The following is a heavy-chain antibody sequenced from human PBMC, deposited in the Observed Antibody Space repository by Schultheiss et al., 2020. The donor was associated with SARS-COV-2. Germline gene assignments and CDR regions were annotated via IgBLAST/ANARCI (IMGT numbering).Heavy chain of an antibody. J-gene: IGHJ6*02. CDR3: AKDFPAMADYYYYGMDV. Sequence: ASVKVSCKASGYTFTSYGISWIRQAPGQGLEWMGWISAYNGNTNYAQKLQGRVTMTTDTSTSTAYMELRSLRSDDTAVYYCAKDFPAMADYYYYGMDVWGQGTTVTVSS. CDR1: GYTFTSYG. D-gene: IGHD5-18*01. CDR2: ISAYNGNT. V-gene: IGHV1-18*01.